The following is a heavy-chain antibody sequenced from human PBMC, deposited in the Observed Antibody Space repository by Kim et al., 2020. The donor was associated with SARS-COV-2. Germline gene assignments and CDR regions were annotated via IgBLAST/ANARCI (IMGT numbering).Heavy chain of an antibody. D-gene: IGHD2-2*01. J-gene: IGHJ4*02. CDR3: ASPSLYCSSTSCYEDPLGPGHFDY. Sequence: SVKVSCKASGGTFSSYAISWVRQAPGQGLEWMGGIIPIFGTANYAQKFQGRVTITADESTSTAYMELSSLRSEDTAVYYCASPSLYCSSTSCYEDPLGPGHFDYWGQGTLVTVSS. V-gene: IGHV1-69*13. CDR1: GGTFSSYA. CDR2: IIPIFGTA.